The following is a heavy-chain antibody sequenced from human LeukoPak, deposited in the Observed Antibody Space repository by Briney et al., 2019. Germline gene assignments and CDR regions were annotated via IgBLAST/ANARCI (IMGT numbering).Heavy chain of an antibody. Sequence: GGSLRLSCAASGFTFSNYWMSWVRQAPGKGLEYVANIKQDGSETYYVDSVKGRFTISRDNAKSSLYLQMNSLRVEDTAVCYCARDQGIMFFDNWGQGTLVTVSS. V-gene: IGHV3-7*01. CDR2: IKQDGSET. J-gene: IGHJ4*02. D-gene: IGHD2-21*01. CDR3: ARDQGIMFFDN. CDR1: GFTFSNYW.